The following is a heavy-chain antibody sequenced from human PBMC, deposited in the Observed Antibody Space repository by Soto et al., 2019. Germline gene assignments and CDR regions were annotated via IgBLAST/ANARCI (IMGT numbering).Heavy chain of an antibody. CDR3: ARGYYDSSGYYPTDY. D-gene: IGHD3-22*01. V-gene: IGHV1-8*01. Sequence: QVQLVQSGAEVKKPGASVKVSCKASGYTFSDYDIIWVRQATGQGLEWMGWMNANSGNTGYARKFQGRVTMTWDTSISTAYMELSRLRSDDTAVYFRARGYYDSSGYYPTDYWGQGTLVTVSS. CDR2: MNANSGNT. J-gene: IGHJ4*02. CDR1: GYTFSDYD.